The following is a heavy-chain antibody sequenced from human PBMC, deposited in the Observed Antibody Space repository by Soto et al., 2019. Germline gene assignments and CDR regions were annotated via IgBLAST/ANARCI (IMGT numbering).Heavy chain of an antibody. CDR1: GFIFSDYA. CDR2: ISASGGNI. V-gene: IGHV3-23*01. Sequence: GGSLRLSCVASGFIFSDYAMTWVRQAPGKGLQWVATISASGGNIEYADSLKGRFTISRDNSKNSVYLQLSGLTADDTAVHYCAKVAGGLGYFDLWGRGTLVTVSS. D-gene: IGHD3-16*01. J-gene: IGHJ2*01. CDR3: AKVAGGLGYFDL.